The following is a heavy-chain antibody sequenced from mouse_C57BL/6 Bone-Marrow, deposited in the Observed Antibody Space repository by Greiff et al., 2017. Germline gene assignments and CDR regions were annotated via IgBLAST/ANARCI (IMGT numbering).Heavy chain of an antibody. D-gene: IGHD1-1*01. CDR1: GYSITSGYY. J-gene: IGHJ3*01. CDR3: ARHYYYGSPFAY. V-gene: IGHV3-6*01. Sequence: EVKLMESGPGLVKPSQSLSLTCSVTGYSITSGYYWNWIRQFPGNKLEWMGYISYDGSNNYNPSLKNRISITRDTSKNQFFLKLNSVTTEDTATYDCARHYYYGSPFAYWGQGTLVTVSA. CDR2: ISYDGSN.